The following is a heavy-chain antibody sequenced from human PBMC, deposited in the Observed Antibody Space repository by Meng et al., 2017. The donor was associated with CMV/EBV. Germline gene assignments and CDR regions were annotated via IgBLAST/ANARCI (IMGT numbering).Heavy chain of an antibody. V-gene: IGHV3-21*01. D-gene: IGHD4-17*01. CDR3: ATVRGMDV. CDR1: GFTFSSYS. CDR2: ISSSSSNI. J-gene: IGHJ6*02. Sequence: GGSLRLSCAASGFTFSSYSMNWVRQAPGKGLEWVSSISSSSSNIYYADSVKGRFTISRDNAKNSLYLQMNSLRAEDTAVYYVATVRGMDVWGQGTTVTVSS.